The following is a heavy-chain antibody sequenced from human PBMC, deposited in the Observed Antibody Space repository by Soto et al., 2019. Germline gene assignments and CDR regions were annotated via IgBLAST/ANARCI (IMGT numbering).Heavy chain of an antibody. CDR1: GFTFSSYS. Sequence: PGGSLRLSCAASGFTFSSYSKNWVRQAPGKGLDWVSSISSSSSYIYYADSVKGRFTISRDNAKNTLYLQMNSLRAEDTAVYYCAKLRGFGELLQRIYYYYGMDVWGQGTTVTVSS. J-gene: IGHJ6*02. CDR2: ISSSSSYI. D-gene: IGHD3-10*01. V-gene: IGHV3-21*04. CDR3: AKLRGFGELLQRIYYYYGMDV.